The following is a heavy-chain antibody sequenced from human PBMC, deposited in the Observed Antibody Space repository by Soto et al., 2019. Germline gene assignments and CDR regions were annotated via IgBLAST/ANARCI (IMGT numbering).Heavy chain of an antibody. V-gene: IGHV4-59*08. D-gene: IGHD1-1*01. CDR1: GGSISSYY. CDR2: IYYSGST. Sequence: QVQLQESGPGLVKPSETLSLTCTVSGGSISSYYWSWIRHPTGKGLEWIVYIYYSGSTNYNPSLKSRVTISVDTYKNQFYMKLSSVTDADTAVYYCARHSNEYRKSLDYWGQGTLVTVSS. J-gene: IGHJ4*02. CDR3: ARHSNEYRKSLDY.